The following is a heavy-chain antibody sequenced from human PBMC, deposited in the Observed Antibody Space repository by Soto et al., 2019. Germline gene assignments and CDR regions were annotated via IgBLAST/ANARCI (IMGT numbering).Heavy chain of an antibody. J-gene: IGHJ4*02. V-gene: IGHV3-30*18. CDR3: AKGGRQWLVTSDFNY. CDR1: ECTCANYA. D-gene: IGHD6-19*01. Sequence: SVVSQRLSCEASECTCANYAMRLISQTPGKGLEWVAVVSHDGRNTHYADSVKGRFTISRDSSKNTVSLEMTSLRAEDTAVYYCAKGGRQWLVTSDFNYWGQGALVTVSS. CDR2: VSHDGRNT.